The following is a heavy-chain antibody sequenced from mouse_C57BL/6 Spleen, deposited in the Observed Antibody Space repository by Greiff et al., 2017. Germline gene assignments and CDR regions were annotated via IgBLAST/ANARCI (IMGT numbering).Heavy chain of an antibody. D-gene: IGHD1-1*01. V-gene: IGHV1-55*01. CDR2: IYPGSGST. Sequence: QVQLQQPGAELVKPGASVKMSCKASGYTFTSYWITWVKQRPGQGLEWIGDIYPGSGSTNYNEKFKSKATLTVDTSSSTAYMQLSSLTSEDSAVYYCAREDYYGSRAWFAYWGQGTLVTVSA. J-gene: IGHJ3*01. CDR3: AREDYYGSRAWFAY. CDR1: GYTFTSYW.